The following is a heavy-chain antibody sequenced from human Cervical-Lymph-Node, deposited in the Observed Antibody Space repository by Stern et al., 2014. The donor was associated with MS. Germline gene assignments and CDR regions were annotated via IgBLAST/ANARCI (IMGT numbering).Heavy chain of an antibody. J-gene: IGHJ3*02. Sequence: QVQLVQSGAEVKKPGASVKVSCKASGYTFTNFYMHWVRQAPGQGLEWMGIINPSGGSTSYAQKFQGRVTMTRDTSTSTVYMELSSLRSEDPAVYSWAIGALDIWGQGTMVTVSS. CDR2: INPSGGST. CDR3: AIGALDI. V-gene: IGHV1-46*01. CDR1: GYTFTNFY.